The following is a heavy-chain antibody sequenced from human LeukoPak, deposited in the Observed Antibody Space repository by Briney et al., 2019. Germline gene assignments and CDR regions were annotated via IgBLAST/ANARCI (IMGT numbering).Heavy chain of an antibody. CDR1: GFTFSSYA. V-gene: IGHV3-23*01. D-gene: IGHD6-19*01. CDR3: TKDAVEWPVNAFHI. Sequence: PGGSLRLSCAASGFTFSSYAMSWVRQAPGKGLEWVSVISAGGVSTYYADSVKGRFTISRDNSKNTLYLQMNSLRDEDTAMYYCTKDAVEWPVNAFHIWGQGTMVTVSS. J-gene: IGHJ3*02. CDR2: ISAGGVST.